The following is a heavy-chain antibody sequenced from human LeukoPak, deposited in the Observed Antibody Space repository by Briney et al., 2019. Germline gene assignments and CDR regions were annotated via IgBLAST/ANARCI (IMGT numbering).Heavy chain of an antibody. Sequence: PGGSLRLSCAASGFTFSYYSMSWVRQAPGKGLEWVSGITGSAGSTHYADSVKGRFTISRDNTKNTLYLQMDSLRADDTAVYYCARYSGSYYYPPAWDLWGQGTLVTVSS. V-gene: IGHV3-23*01. D-gene: IGHD1-26*01. J-gene: IGHJ4*02. CDR3: ARYSGSYYYPPAWDL. CDR1: GFTFSYYS. CDR2: ITGSAGST.